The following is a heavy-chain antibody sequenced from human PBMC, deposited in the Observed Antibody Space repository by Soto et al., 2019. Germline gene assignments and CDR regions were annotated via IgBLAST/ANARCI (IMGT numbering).Heavy chain of an antibody. CDR2: IYYSGST. J-gene: IGHJ5*02. CDR3: ARGVGATDWFDP. Sequence: SETLSLTCTASGGSISSYYWSWIRQPPGKGLEWIGYIYYSGSTNYNPSLKSRVTISVDTSKNQFSLKLSSVTAADTAVYYCARGVGATDWFDPWGQGTLVTVSS. D-gene: IGHD1-26*01. V-gene: IGHV4-59*01. CDR1: GGSISSYY.